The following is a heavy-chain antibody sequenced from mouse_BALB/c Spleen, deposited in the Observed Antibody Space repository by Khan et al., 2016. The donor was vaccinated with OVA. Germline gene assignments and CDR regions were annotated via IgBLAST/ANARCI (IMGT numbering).Heavy chain of an antibody. CDR3: ARPPYFSYTLDY. J-gene: IGHJ4*01. D-gene: IGHD2-10*01. CDR1: GYTFTNYG. Sequence: QIQLVQSGPELKKPGETVKISCKASGYTFTNYGMNWVKQSPGKALKWMGWINTCTGEPTYADDFKGRFAFSLETSANTAYLQINSLKNEDTATYFCARPPYFSYTLDYWGQGTSVTVSS. V-gene: IGHV9-3-1*01. CDR2: INTCTGEP.